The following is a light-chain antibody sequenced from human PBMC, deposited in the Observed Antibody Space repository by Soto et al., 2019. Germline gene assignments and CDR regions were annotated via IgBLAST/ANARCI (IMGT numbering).Light chain of an antibody. V-gene: IGKV1-9*01. J-gene: IGKJ4*01. CDR1: QAISGS. CDR2: AAS. CDR3: QQLHSYPLT. Sequence: DMQLTQSPSFLSASVGDRVTITCRASQAISGSLAWYQQKAGKAPKLLIYAASTLQSGVPSRFSGSGSGTDFTLTISSLLPEDFATYYCQQLHSYPLTFGGGTKVEIK.